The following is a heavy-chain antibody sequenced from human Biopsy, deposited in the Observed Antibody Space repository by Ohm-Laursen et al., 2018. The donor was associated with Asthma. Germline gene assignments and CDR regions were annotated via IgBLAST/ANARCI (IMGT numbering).Heavy chain of an antibody. V-gene: IGHV4-31*03. CDR2: IYTDGST. CDR1: GAAISRGGYY. CDR3: ARGSSSRLSQWELLVSGGKRAHSYYGMDV. D-gene: IGHD1-26*01. J-gene: IGHJ6*02. Sequence: TLSLTCPVSGAAISRGGYYWSWIRQPPGKGLEWIGYIYTDGSTDYNPSLKSRLSMSVDTSMNQFSLKLTSVTAADTAVYYCARGSSSRLSQWELLVSGGKRAHSYYGMDVWGQGTTVTVSS.